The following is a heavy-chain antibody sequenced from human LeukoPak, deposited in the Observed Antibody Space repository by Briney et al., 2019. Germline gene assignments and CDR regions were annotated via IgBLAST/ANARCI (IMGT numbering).Heavy chain of an antibody. CDR2: INPSGGST. D-gene: IGHD5-18*01. CDR3: ARAPPSGQLWPPPNY. Sequence: GASVKVSCKASGYTFTSYYMHWVRQAPGQGLEWMGIINPSGGSTSYAQKFQGRVTMTRDTSTSTVYMELSSLRSEDTAVYYCARAPPSGQLWPPPNYWGQGTLVTVSS. V-gene: IGHV1-46*03. J-gene: IGHJ4*02. CDR1: GYTFTSYY.